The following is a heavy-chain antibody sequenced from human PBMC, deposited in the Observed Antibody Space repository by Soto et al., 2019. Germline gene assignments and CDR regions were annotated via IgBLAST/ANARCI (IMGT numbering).Heavy chain of an antibody. Sequence: ASVKVSCKASEYTFTAYYIHWVRQAPGQGLEWMGWIHPNTGGTHYAQKFQGRFTMTRDRSIRTVYMELSTLTSDDTAVYYCARDTIDYWGQGTLVTVSS. CDR1: EYTFTAYY. J-gene: IGHJ4*02. V-gene: IGHV1-2*02. CDR2: IHPNTGGT. CDR3: ARDTIDY.